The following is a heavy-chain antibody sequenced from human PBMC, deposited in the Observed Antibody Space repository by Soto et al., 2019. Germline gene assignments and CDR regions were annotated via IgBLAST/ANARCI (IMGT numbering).Heavy chain of an antibody. V-gene: IGHV1-18*01. J-gene: IGHJ6*03. CDR2: ISAYNGNT. D-gene: IGHD3-9*01. Sequence: ASVKVSCKASGYTFTSYGISWVRQAPGQGLEWMGWISAYNGNTNYAQKLQGRVTMTTDTSTSTAYMELRSLRSDDTAVYYCARVHYDILTGVYYYYYYMDVWGKGTTVTVSS. CDR1: GYTFTSYG. CDR3: ARVHYDILTGVYYYYYYMDV.